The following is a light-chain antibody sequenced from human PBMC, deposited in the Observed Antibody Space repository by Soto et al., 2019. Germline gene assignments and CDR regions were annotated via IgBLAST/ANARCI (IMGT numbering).Light chain of an antibody. V-gene: IGLV1-44*01. CDR2: SHN. CDR1: SYNIGSNA. CDR3: ATWDGSLNGYV. J-gene: IGLJ1*01. Sequence: QLVLAPSPSASGTPGQRVTISCSGSSYNIGSNAVNWYQHLPGTAPKLLVYSHNQRPSGVPDRFSGSQSGTSASLVISGLQSEDEADYYCATWDGSLNGYVFGPGTKLTVL.